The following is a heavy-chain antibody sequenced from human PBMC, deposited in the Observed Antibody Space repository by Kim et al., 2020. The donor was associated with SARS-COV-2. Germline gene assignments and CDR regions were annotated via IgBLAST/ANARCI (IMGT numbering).Heavy chain of an antibody. CDR3: ARGRAYYDSSGYYFDY. J-gene: IGHJ4*02. V-gene: IGHV4-31*03. CDR1: GGSISSGGYY. CDR2: IYYSGST. Sequence: SETLSLTCTVSGGSISSGGYYWSWIRQHPGKGLEWIGYIYYSGSTYYNPSLKSRVTISVDTSKNRFSLKLSSVTAADTAVYYCARGRAYYDSSGYYFDYWGQGTLGTVSS. D-gene: IGHD3-22*01.